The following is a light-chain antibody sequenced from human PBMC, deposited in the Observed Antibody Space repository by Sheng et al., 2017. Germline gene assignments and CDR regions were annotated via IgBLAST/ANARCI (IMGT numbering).Light chain of an antibody. CDR2: DDT. CDR1: KIGSKR. Sequence: SYELTQPPSVSVAPGKTASITCGGDKIGSKRVQWYQQKPGQAPVLVIYDDTDRPSGIPERFSGSNSGNTATLTISRVEAGDEADYYCQVWDSTSFYVFGIGTKVTVL. V-gene: IGLV3-21*03. J-gene: IGLJ1*01. CDR3: QVWDSTSFYV.